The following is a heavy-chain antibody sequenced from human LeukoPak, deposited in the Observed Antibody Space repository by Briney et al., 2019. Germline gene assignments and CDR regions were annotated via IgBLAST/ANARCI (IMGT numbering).Heavy chain of an antibody. CDR2: IYYSGST. CDR3: AGSITMVRVDY. Sequence: SETLSLTCIGSGGSISSYYWSGIRQPRAKGLEGIGYIYYSGSTNYIPSLKSRVTISVDTSKTLFSLKLSSVTAADTAVYYCAGSITMVRVDYWGQGTLVTVSS. D-gene: IGHD3-10*01. CDR1: GGSISSYY. J-gene: IGHJ4*02. V-gene: IGHV4-59*01.